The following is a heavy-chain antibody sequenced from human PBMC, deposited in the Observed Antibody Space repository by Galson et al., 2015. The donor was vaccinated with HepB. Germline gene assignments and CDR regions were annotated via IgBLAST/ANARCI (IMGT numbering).Heavy chain of an antibody. Sequence: SLRLSCAASGLTFSNYWMNWVRQAPGKGPEWVANIKQDGSEKYYVDSVKGRFTISRDNAKNSLYLQMNSLRVEDTAVYYCARGMSIAANWFDPWGQGTLVIVSS. CDR1: GLTFSNYW. D-gene: IGHD2-8*01. CDR3: ARGMSIAANWFDP. CDR2: IKQDGSEK. V-gene: IGHV3-7*04. J-gene: IGHJ5*02.